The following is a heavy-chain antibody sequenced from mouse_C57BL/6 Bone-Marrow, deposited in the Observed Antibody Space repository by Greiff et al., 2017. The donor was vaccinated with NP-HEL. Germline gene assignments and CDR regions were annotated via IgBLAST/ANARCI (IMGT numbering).Heavy chain of an antibody. V-gene: IGHV1-59*01. CDR2: IDPSDSYT. CDR1: GYTFTSYW. J-gene: IGHJ4*01. CDR3: ARSTMDY. Sequence: VKLQQPGAELVRPGTSVKLSCKASGYTFTSYWMHWVKQRPGQGLEWIGVIDPSDSYTNYNQKFKGKATLTVDTSSSTAYMQLSSLTSEDSAVYYCARSTMDYWGQGTSVTVSS.